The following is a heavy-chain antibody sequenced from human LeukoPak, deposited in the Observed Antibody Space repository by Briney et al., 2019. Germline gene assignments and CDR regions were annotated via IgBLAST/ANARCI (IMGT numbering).Heavy chain of an antibody. CDR1: GFTVSSNY. CDR2: IYSGGST. D-gene: IGHD4-23*01. Sequence: GGSLRLSCAASGFTVSSNYMSWVRQAPGKGLEWVSVIYSGGSTYYADSVKGRFTISRDNSKNTLYLQMNSLRAEDTAVYYCARDGKPVANDYWGQGTLVTVSS. V-gene: IGHV3-53*01. CDR3: ARDGKPVANDY. J-gene: IGHJ4*02.